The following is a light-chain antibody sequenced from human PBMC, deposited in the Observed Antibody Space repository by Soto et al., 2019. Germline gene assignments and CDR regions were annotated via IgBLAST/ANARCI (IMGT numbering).Light chain of an antibody. V-gene: IGKV3-11*01. J-gene: IGKJ5*01. CDR3: QKRSNWPPIT. Sequence: EIVLTQSPATLSLSPGERATLSCRASQSVSSYLAWYQQKPGQAPRLLIYDASNRATGIPARFSGSGSVTDFTLTNRSLEPEDFAAYYCQKRSNWPPITVGQGTRLEIK. CDR2: DAS. CDR1: QSVSSY.